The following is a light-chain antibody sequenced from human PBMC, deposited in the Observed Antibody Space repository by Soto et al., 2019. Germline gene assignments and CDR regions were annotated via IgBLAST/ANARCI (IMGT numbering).Light chain of an antibody. V-gene: IGKV1-27*01. CDR1: QAISIY. CDR3: QKYNSAPLI. CDR2: AAT. Sequence: DIQMTQSPCSLSASVGDRVTITCRASQAISIYLAWYQQKPGKVPELLIYAATTLQSGVPSRFSGSGSGTEFTLTISSLQPEDVATYYCQKYNSAPLIFGPGTKVDIK. J-gene: IGKJ3*01.